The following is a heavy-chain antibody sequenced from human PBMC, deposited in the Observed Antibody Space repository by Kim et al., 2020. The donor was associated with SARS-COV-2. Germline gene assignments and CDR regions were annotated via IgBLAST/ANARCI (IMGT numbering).Heavy chain of an antibody. D-gene: IGHD6-19*01. Sequence: SETLSLTCTVSGGSISNYYWSWIRQPPGKGLEWIGYFYYSGNTNYNPSLKSRVIISVDMSKNQISLEVSSVTAADTAVYYCAGEALSGYSSGWYYFDYWGPGTLVTVSS. CDR1: GGSISNYY. CDR3: AGEALSGYSSGWYYFDY. J-gene: IGHJ4*02. CDR2: FYYSGNT. V-gene: IGHV4-59*13.